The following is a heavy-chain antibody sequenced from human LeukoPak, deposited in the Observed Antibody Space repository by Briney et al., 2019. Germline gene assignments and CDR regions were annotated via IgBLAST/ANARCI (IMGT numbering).Heavy chain of an antibody. J-gene: IGHJ5*02. D-gene: IGHD2-21*02. V-gene: IGHV4-4*07. Sequence: SETLSLTCTVSGGSMSSHNWGWIRQPAGKGLEWIGRIYTSGSTNYNPSPKSRVTMSVDTSKSQFSLKMSSVTAADTAVYYCVRDAPAYCGGDCYHPWFDPWGQGTLVTVSS. CDR3: VRDAPAYCGGDCYHPWFDP. CDR1: GGSMSSHN. CDR2: IYTSGST.